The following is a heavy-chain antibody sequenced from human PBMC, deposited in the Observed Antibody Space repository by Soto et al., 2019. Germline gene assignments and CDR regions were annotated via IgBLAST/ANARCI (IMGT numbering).Heavy chain of an antibody. V-gene: IGHV3-23*01. D-gene: IGHD5-18*01. J-gene: IGHJ4*02. CDR1: GFTFSSYA. Sequence: GGSLRLSCAASGFTFSSYAMSWVRQAPGKGLEWVSAISGSGGSTYYADSVKGRFTISRDNSKNTLYLQMNSLRAEDTAVYYCAKDAHATVDTFSTPPSYYLDYWGQGTLVTVSA. CDR3: AKDAHATVDTFSTPPSYYLDY. CDR2: ISGSGGST.